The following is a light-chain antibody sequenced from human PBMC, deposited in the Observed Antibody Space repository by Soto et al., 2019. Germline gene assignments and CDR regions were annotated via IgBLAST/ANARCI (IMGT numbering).Light chain of an antibody. CDR1: SSNIKTNG. V-gene: IGLV1-44*01. J-gene: IGLJ2*01. CDR3: ATWNDSLNGLI. CDR2: SNN. Sequence: QSVLTLPPSASGTPGQRVTISCSGGSSNIKTNGVSWYQQVPGAAPKLLIYSNNQRPSGAPDRFSGSKSGTSASLAISGLQSEDEATYQCATWNDSLNGLIFGGGTKLTVL.